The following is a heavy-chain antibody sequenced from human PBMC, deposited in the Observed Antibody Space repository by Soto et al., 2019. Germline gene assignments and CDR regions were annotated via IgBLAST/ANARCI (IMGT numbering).Heavy chain of an antibody. V-gene: IGHV1-46*01. J-gene: IGHJ4*02. D-gene: IGHD2-21*02. CDR3: ARDCGGDCYSAV. CDR1: GYTFTIYY. Sequence: ASVKVSCKACGYTFTIYYMHWVRQAPGQGLEWMGIINPSGGSTSYAQKFQGRVTMTRDTSTSTVYMELISLRSEDTAVYYCARDCGGDCYSAVWGQGTLVTVSS. CDR2: INPSGGST.